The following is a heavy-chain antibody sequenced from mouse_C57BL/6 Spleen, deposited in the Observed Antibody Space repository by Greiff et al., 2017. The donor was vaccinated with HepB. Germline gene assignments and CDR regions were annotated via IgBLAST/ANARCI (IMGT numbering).Heavy chain of an antibody. CDR1: GYTFTSYD. V-gene: IGHV1-85*01. Sequence: QVQLKQSGPELVKPGASVKLSCKASGYTFTSYDINWVKQRPGQGLEWIGWIYPRDGSTKYNEKFKGKATLTVDTSSSTAYMELHSLTSEDSAVYFCARASYYGNYVGYYAMDYWGQGTSVTVSS. CDR2: IYPRDGST. J-gene: IGHJ4*01. CDR3: ARASYYGNYVGYYAMDY. D-gene: IGHD2-10*01.